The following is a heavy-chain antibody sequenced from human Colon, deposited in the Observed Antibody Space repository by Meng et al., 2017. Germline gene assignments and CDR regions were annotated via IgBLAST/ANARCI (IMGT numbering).Heavy chain of an antibody. CDR2: SNTKTGNP. V-gene: IGHV7-4-1*02. D-gene: IGHD6-13*01. CDR1: GYLFSYYA. J-gene: IGHJ4*02. CDR3: AREGSDSWIDY. Sequence: QVQLVQSGSELKKPGASVKVTCKTSGYLFSYYAMNWVRQAPGRGLEWTGWSNTKTGNPTYAQAFTGRFVFSLDTSVSTAYLQINDLKADDTAVYYCAREGSDSWIDYWGQGTLVTVSS.